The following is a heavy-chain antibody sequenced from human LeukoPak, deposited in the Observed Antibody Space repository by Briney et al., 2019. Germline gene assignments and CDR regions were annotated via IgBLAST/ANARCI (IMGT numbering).Heavy chain of an antibody. CDR3: ASRLKKRWLQFAFDI. Sequence: PGGSLRLSCAASGFTFSTYAIHWVRQGPGKGLEWVAVISYHGSNKYYADSVKGRFTISRDNSKNTVYLQMNSLRAEDTAVYYCASRLKKRWLQFAFDIWGQGTMVTVSS. V-gene: IGHV3-30-3*01. D-gene: IGHD5-24*01. CDR2: ISYHGSNK. CDR1: GFTFSTYA. J-gene: IGHJ3*02.